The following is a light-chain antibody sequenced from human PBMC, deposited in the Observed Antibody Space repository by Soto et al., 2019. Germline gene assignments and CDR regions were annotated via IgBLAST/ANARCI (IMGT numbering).Light chain of an antibody. CDR2: AAS. V-gene: IGKV1-39*01. Sequence: DIQMNQSPSSVYASVGDRVTITCRARQSISSYLNWYQQKPGKAPKLLIYAASSLQSGVPSRCSGSGSGTDFTLTISSLQPEDFATYYCQQSYSTLWTFGQATKVDIK. CDR1: QSISSY. J-gene: IGKJ1*01. CDR3: QQSYSTLWT.